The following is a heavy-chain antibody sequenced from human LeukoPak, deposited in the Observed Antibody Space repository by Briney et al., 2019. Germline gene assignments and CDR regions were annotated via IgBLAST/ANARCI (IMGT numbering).Heavy chain of an antibody. Sequence: SETLSLTCTVSGGSISSYYWSWIRQPPGEGLEWIGYIYYTGSTNYNPSLKSRVTISVDTSKNQFSLSLSSLTTADTAVYYCARNRRGYYDRKTPGAFDIWGQGTMVTVSS. CDR3: ARNRRGYYDRKTPGAFDI. J-gene: IGHJ3*02. D-gene: IGHD3-22*01. V-gene: IGHV4-59*01. CDR2: IYYTGST. CDR1: GGSISSYY.